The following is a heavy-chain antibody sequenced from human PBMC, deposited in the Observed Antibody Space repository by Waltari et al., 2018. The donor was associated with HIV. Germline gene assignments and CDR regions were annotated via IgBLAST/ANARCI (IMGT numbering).Heavy chain of an antibody. CDR1: GFTFSSYN. CDR2: ISNSGSAI. D-gene: IGHD5-12*01. CDR3: ARDLVAPGNFFDY. Sequence: EVQLVESGGGLVQPGGSLRLSCAASGFTFSSYNMKWVRQAPGRGLEWLSSISNSGSAIYYADSVKGRFTISRDNAKNSLYLQMNSLRDEDTAVYYCARDLVAPGNFFDYWGQGTLVTVSS. V-gene: IGHV3-48*02. J-gene: IGHJ4*02.